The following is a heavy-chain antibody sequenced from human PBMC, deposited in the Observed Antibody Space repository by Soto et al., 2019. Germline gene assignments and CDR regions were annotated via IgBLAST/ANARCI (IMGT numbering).Heavy chain of an antibody. CDR1: GFTFDDYA. D-gene: IGHD6-19*01. Sequence: QLGGSLRLSCAASGFTFDDYAMHWVRQAPGKVLEWVSGISWNSGSIGYADSVKGRFTISRDNAKNSLYLQMNSLRAEDTALYYCAKDLGSGFLDPGYYYGMDVWGQGTTVTVSS. CDR3: AKDLGSGFLDPGYYYGMDV. CDR2: ISWNSGSI. V-gene: IGHV3-9*01. J-gene: IGHJ6*02.